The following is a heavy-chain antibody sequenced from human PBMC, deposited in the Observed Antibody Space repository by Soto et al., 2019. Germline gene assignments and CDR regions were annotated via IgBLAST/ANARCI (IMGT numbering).Heavy chain of an antibody. CDR2: ISGSGGST. Sequence: PGGSLRLSCAASGFTFSSYAISWFRQPPGKGLEWVSAISGSGGSTYYADSVKGRFTISRDNSKNTLYLQMNSLRAEDTAVYYCAKERGSYSIYPDSWGQGTLVTVPQ. CDR3: AKERGSYSIYPDS. D-gene: IGHD1-26*01. V-gene: IGHV3-23*01. CDR1: GFTFSSYA. J-gene: IGHJ4*02.